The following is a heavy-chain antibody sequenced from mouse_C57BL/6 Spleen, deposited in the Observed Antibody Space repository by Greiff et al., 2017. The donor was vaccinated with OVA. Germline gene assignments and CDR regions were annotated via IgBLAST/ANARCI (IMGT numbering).Heavy chain of an antibody. Sequence: QVQLQQPGAELVMPGASVKLSCKASGYTFTSYWMHWVKQRPGQGLEWIGEIDPSDSYTNYNQKFKGKSTLTVDKSSSTAYMQLSSLTSEDSAVYYVARAVGRGGFDYWGQGTTLTVSS. CDR3: ARAVGRGGFDY. CDR2: IDPSDSYT. CDR1: GYTFTSYW. V-gene: IGHV1-69*01. J-gene: IGHJ2*01. D-gene: IGHD4-1*01.